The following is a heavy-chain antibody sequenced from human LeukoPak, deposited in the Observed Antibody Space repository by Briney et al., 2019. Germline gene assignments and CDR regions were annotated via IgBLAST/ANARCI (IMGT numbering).Heavy chain of an antibody. CDR2: ISRSGSTK. D-gene: IGHD2-2*01. CDR1: GFTFSDYN. CDR3: ARETDSTLFDY. Sequence: GGSLRLSCAASGFTFSDYNMGWIRQAPGKGLEWVSSISRSGSTKYYADSVKGRFTISRDNAKNSLFLQMNSRRAEDTAVYYCARETDSTLFDYWGQGTLVTVSS. V-gene: IGHV3-11*04. J-gene: IGHJ4*02.